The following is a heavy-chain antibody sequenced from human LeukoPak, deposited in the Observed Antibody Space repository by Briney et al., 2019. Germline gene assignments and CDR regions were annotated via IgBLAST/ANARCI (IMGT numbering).Heavy chain of an antibody. V-gene: IGHV1-69*04. CDR2: IIPILGIA. CDR1: GGTFSSYA. Sequence: ASVKVSCKASGGTFSSYAISWVRQAPGQGLEWMGRIIPILGIANYAQKFQGRVTITADKSTSTAYMELSSLRSEDTAVYYCAREARFGHSSSYRHFDYWGQGTLVTVSS. J-gene: IGHJ4*02. D-gene: IGHD6-13*01. CDR3: AREARFGHSSSYRHFDY.